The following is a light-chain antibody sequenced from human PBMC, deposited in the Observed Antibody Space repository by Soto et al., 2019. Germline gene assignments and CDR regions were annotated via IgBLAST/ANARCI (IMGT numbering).Light chain of an antibody. V-gene: IGKV3-20*01. Sequence: EIVLTQSPGTLSLSPGERATLSCRASQSVSSSYLAWYQQKPGQAPRLLIYGASSRATGIPDRFSGSGSGTDFTLTNNRLEPEDFAVYYCQQYGSSGYTFGQGTKLEIK. CDR3: QQYGSSGYT. J-gene: IGKJ2*01. CDR2: GAS. CDR1: QSVSSSY.